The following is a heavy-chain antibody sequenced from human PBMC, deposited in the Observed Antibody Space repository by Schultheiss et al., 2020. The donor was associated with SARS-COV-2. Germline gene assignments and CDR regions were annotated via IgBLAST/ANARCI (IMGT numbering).Heavy chain of an antibody. CDR3: ARSNPPIQLWLGDY. CDR1: GGSISSYY. D-gene: IGHD5-18*01. CDR2: IYYSGST. V-gene: IGHV4-59*08. Sequence: SETLSLTCTVSGGSISSYYWSWIRQPPGKGLEWIGYIYYSGSTYYNPSLKSRVTISVDTSKNQFSLKLSSVTAADTAVYYCARSNPPIQLWLGDYWGQGTLVTVSS. J-gene: IGHJ4*02.